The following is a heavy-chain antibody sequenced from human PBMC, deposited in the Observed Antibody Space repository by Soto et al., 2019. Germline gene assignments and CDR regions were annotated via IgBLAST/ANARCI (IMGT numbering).Heavy chain of an antibody. V-gene: IGHV1-18*01. CDR1: GYTFTNSG. CDR3: AGAPMTGYLQFDY. CDR2: INTYNGNT. J-gene: IGHJ4*02. D-gene: IGHD3-9*01. Sequence: QIQLVQAGAEVKKPGASVKVSCRASGYTFTNSGISWVRQAPGQGLEWMGWINTYNGNTHYTQKLQGRVTMTTDTSTRTAYMELRSLRSDDTAVYYCAGAPMTGYLQFDYWGQGTLVTVSS.